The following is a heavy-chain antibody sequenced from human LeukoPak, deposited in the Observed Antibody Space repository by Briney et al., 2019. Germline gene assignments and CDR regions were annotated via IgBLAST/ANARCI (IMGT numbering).Heavy chain of an antibody. CDR3: ARHNPLKKYYYGSGTYYPTDY. CDR1: GYSFSTYW. D-gene: IGHD3-10*01. Sequence: GESLKISCKASGYSFSTYWIAWVRQMPGKGLEWMGIIYPGDSDTRYSPSFQGQVTISADKSINTAYLQWSSLKASDTAIYYCARHNPLKKYYYGSGTYYPTDYWGQGTLVTASS. CDR2: IYPGDSDT. J-gene: IGHJ4*02. V-gene: IGHV5-51*01.